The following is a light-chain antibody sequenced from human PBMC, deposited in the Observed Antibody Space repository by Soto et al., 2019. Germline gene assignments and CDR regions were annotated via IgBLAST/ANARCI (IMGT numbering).Light chain of an antibody. Sequence: EIVLTQSPATLSLSPGERATLSCRASQSVCSYLAWYQQKPGQAPRLLIYDASNRATGIPARFSGSGSGKDFTLTISSLEPEDFAVYYCQQRSNWPLTFGQGTKLEIK. CDR2: DAS. V-gene: IGKV3-11*01. CDR3: QQRSNWPLT. CDR1: QSVCSY. J-gene: IGKJ2*01.